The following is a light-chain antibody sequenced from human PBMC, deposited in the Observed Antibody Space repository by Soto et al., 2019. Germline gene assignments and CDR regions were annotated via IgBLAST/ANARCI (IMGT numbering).Light chain of an antibody. Sequence: EIVLTQSPATLSLSPGERATLSCRASQSVSSYLAWYQQKPGQAPRLLIYDASNRATGIPARFSGSGSGTDFTLTICGLEPEDFAVYYCQQRSNWLWTFGQGTKVEIK. CDR1: QSVSSY. J-gene: IGKJ1*01. CDR2: DAS. CDR3: QQRSNWLWT. V-gene: IGKV3-11*01.